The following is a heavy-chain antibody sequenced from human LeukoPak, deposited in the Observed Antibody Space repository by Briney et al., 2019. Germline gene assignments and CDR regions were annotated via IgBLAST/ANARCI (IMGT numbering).Heavy chain of an antibody. CDR3: ARPGELFNY. J-gene: IGHJ4*02. D-gene: IGHD3-10*01. CDR2: INSDESST. Sequence: GGSLRLSCAASGFTFSSYWMHWVRQAPGKGLVWVSRINSDESSTNYADSVKGRFTISRDNAKNTLYLQMNSLRAEDTAMYYCARPGELFNYWGQGTLVTVSS. CDR1: GFTFSSYW. V-gene: IGHV3-74*01.